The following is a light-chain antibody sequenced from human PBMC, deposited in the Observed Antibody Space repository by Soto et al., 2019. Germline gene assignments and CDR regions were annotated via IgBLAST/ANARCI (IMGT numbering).Light chain of an antibody. V-gene: IGKV1-12*01. CDR2: ATY. J-gene: IGKJ1*01. CDR1: QGVSSW. Sequence: DIQMTQSPSSVSASVGDRVTITCRASQGVSSWLAWYQQRPGKAPKLLIYATYSLQSGVPSRFSGSGSGTNFHLTISSLQPEDFAAYYCQQANTFPWSFGQGTKVEIK. CDR3: QQANTFPWS.